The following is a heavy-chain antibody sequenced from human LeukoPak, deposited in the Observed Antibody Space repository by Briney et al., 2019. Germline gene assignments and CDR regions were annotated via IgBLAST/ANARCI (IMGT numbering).Heavy chain of an antibody. Sequence: GGSLRLSCVASGFMFSSYWMNWVRQAPGKGLVWVSRINSDGSSTSYADSVKGRFTISRDNAKNTLFLQMNSLRAEDTAVYYCARGPGAFDIWGQGTLVTVSS. V-gene: IGHV3-74*01. J-gene: IGHJ1*01. D-gene: IGHD3-9*01. CDR2: INSDGSST. CDR3: ARGPGAFDI. CDR1: GFMFSSYW.